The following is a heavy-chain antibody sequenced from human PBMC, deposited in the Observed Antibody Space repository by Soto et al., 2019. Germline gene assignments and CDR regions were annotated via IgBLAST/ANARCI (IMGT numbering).Heavy chain of an antibody. D-gene: IGHD3-3*01. CDR3: ASTYYDSDYYYYGVDV. CDR1: GYSFTSYW. V-gene: IGHV5-10-1*01. J-gene: IGHJ6*02. Sequence: GESLKISCKGSGYSFTSYWISWVRQMPGKGLEWMGRIDPSDSYTNYSPSFQGHVTISADKSISTAYLQWSSLKASDTAMYYCASTYYDSDYYYYGVDVWGQGTTVTVSS. CDR2: IDPSDSYT.